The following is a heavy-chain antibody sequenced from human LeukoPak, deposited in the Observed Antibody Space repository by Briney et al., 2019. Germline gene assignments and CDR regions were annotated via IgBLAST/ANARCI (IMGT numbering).Heavy chain of an antibody. J-gene: IGHJ6*03. CDR2: ISPRSETI. D-gene: IGHD3-16*01. V-gene: IGHV3-48*04. CDR1: GFSFNRRG. CDR3: ARIDGPTVFTYYMGL. Sequence: GGSLRLSCATSGFSFNRRGMNWVRHPPGKGLEWVSYISPRSETIYYAESVKGRFTVSRDDSKDSLYLQMHTLRAEDTAVYYCARIDGPTVFTYYMGLWGKGTTVTVAS.